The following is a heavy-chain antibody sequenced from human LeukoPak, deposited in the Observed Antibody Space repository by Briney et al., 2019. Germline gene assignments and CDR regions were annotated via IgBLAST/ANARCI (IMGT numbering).Heavy chain of an antibody. CDR1: GFSFSDYD. J-gene: IGHJ1*01. V-gene: IGHV3-21*01. Sequence: GSLRLSCSASGFSFSDYDMNWVRQAPGKGLEWVSAISGRSSHVYYGESVKGRFTISRDNAKNSLYLQLDSLGVEDTAVYYCGRAFPPLRTSSAGDLWGQGTLVTVSS. CDR3: GRAFPPLRTSSAGDL. D-gene: IGHD3-16*01. CDR2: ISGRSSHV.